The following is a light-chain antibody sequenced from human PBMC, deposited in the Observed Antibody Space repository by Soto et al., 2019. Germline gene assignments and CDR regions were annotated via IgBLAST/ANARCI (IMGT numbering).Light chain of an antibody. CDR1: QTISSW. Sequence: DIQMTQSPSTLSGSVGDRVTITCRASQTISSWLAWYQQKAGKAPKLLIYKASTLKSGVPSRFSGSGSGTEFTLTISSLQPDDFATYYCQQYNSYLLTFGGGTKVDI. CDR2: KAS. V-gene: IGKV1-5*03. CDR3: QQYNSYLLT. J-gene: IGKJ4*01.